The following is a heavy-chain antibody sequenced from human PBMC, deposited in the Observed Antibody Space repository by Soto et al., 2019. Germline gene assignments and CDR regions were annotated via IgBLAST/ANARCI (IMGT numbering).Heavy chain of an antibody. D-gene: IGHD3-22*01. CDR1: VDRFTSDW. CDR3: ARSLYYDPTTQPFGWYFDL. CDR2: IYPGDSDT. J-gene: IGHJ2*01. V-gene: IGHV5-51*01. Sequence: GESLKISCKGTVDRFTSDWIGWVRQLPGKGLEWMGIIYPGDSDTRYSPSFQGQVTISADKSISTAYLQWSSLKASDSAIYYCARSLYYDPTTQPFGWYFDLWVLCILVT.